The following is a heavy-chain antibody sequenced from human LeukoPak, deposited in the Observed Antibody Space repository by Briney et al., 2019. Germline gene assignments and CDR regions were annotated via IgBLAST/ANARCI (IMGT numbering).Heavy chain of an antibody. J-gene: IGHJ1*01. D-gene: IGHD4-17*01. Sequence: GGSLRLSCAASGFTFSSYSMNWVRQAPGKGLEWVSSISSSSSYIYYADSVKGRFTISRDNAKNSLYLQMNSLRAEDTAVYYCARAVYGDYGYFQHWGQGTLVTVSS. CDR3: ARAVYGDYGYFQH. V-gene: IGHV3-21*01. CDR2: ISSSSSYI. CDR1: GFTFSSYS.